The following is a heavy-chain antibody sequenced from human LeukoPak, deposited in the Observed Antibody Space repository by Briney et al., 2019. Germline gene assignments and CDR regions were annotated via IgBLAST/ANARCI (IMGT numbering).Heavy chain of an antibody. J-gene: IGHJ4*02. Sequence: GGSLGLSCAACGFAFSSYTMNWARQAPGKGLEWVASINSGGSTTHYADSVKGRFTISRDNDQNVVYLQMNGLRADDAAVYYCLRGDSRDFWGQGTLVNVSS. CDR2: INSGGSTT. CDR1: GFAFSSYT. CDR3: LRGDSRDF. D-gene: IGHD3-22*01. V-gene: IGHV3-21*06.